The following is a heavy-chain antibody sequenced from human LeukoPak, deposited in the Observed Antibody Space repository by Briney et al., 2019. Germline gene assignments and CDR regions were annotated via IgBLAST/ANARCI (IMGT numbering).Heavy chain of an antibody. CDR1: GFTVSSYA. J-gene: IGHJ4*02. V-gene: IGHV3-23*01. Sequence: GGSLRLSCAASGFTVSSYAMSWVRQTPGKGLEWVSSISGSGGSTYYADSVKGRFTVSRDNSKNTLYLQINSLRAEDTAVYYCAKDVYCSSTSCSFDYWGQGTLVTVSS. D-gene: IGHD2-2*01. CDR2: ISGSGGST. CDR3: AKDVYCSSTSCSFDY.